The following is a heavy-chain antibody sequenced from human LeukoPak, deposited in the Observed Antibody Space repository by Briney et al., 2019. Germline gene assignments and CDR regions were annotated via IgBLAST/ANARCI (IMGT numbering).Heavy chain of an antibody. V-gene: IGHV4-59*01. CDR2: ISKSGNT. J-gene: IGHJ3*02. CDR1: GGSITSYY. D-gene: IGHD3-9*01. Sequence: SETLSLTCTVSGGSITSYYWSWIRQPPGKGLEWVGYISKSGNTNYSPSLKSRVTIFGDTSKNQFFLRLTSVTAADTAVYYCARARYVNSFYAFDIWGQGTMVTVSS. CDR3: ARARYVNSFYAFDI.